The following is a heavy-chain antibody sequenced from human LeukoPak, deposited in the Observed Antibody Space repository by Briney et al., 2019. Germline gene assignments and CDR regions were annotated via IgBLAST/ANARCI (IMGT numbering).Heavy chain of an antibody. D-gene: IGHD3-22*01. CDR2: IKQDGSEK. CDR3: ARDLPYYDSSGYSINFDY. Sequence: GGSLRLSCAASGFTFSNYAMSWVRQAPGKGLEWVANIKQDGSEKYYVDSVKGRFTISRDNAKNSLYLQMNSLRAEDTAVYYCARDLPYYDSSGYSINFDYWGQGTLVTVSS. J-gene: IGHJ4*02. CDR1: GFTFSNYA. V-gene: IGHV3-7*01.